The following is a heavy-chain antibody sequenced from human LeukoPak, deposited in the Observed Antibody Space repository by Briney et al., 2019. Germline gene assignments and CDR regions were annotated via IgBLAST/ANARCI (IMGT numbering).Heavy chain of an antibody. D-gene: IGHD3-10*01. V-gene: IGHV4-39*07. J-gene: IGHJ6*03. CDR2: IYYSGNT. CDR3: ARLTKNDSGTYRFGKKKRGYMDV. Sequence: SETLSLTCTVSGGSIISSNYYWGWIRQPPGKGLEWIGSIYYSGNTDYNPSLKSRVTISVDTSKNQFSLKLSSVTAADTAVYYCARLTKNDSGTYRFGKKKRGYMDVWGKGTTVTISS. CDR1: GGSIISSNYY.